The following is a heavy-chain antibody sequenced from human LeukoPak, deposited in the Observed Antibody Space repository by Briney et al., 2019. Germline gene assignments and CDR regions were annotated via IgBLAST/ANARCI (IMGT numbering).Heavy chain of an antibody. CDR3: TRPLQDYYDSSGYYYAFDI. J-gene: IGHJ3*02. V-gene: IGHV3-73*01. D-gene: IGHD3-22*01. CDR2: IRSKANSYAT. CDR1: GFTFSGSA. Sequence: GGSLRLSCAASGFTFSGSAMHWGRQASGKGLEWVGRIRSKANSYATAYAASVKGRFTISRDDSKNTAYLQMNSLKTEDTAVYYCTRPLQDYYDSSGYYYAFDIWGQGTMVTVSS.